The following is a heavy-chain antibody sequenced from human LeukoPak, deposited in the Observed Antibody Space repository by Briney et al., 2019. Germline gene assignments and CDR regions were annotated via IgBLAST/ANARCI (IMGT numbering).Heavy chain of an antibody. V-gene: IGHV3-21*01. CDR1: GFTFSSYS. Sequence: GGSLRLSCAASGFTFSSYSMNWVRQAPGKGLEWVSSISSSSSYIYYADSVKGRFTISRDNAKNSLYLQMNSLRAEDTAVYYCARDGFIVVVPAAIRYYYYGMDVWGQGTTVSVSS. J-gene: IGHJ6*02. CDR2: ISSSSSYI. D-gene: IGHD2-2*01. CDR3: ARDGFIVVVPAAIRYYYYGMDV.